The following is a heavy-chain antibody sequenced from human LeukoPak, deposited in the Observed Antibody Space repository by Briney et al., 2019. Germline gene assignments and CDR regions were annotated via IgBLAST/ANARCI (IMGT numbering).Heavy chain of an antibody. D-gene: IGHD3-22*01. CDR3: AREQWFRWEY. J-gene: IGHJ4*02. CDR2: IPNDDSVI. CDR1: GFSVSNYY. V-gene: IGHV3-11*01. Sequence: GGSLRLSCEASGFSVSNYYMVWVRQPPGKGPECISYIPNDDSVIYYADSVRGRLSVSRDSAKNSLSLQLNSLRAEDTAVYYCAREQWFRWEYWGQGILVTVSS.